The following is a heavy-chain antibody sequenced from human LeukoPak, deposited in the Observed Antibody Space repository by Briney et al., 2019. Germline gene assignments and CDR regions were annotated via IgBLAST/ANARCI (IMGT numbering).Heavy chain of an antibody. D-gene: IGHD4-23*01. Sequence: SETLSLTCTVPGGSISSYYWSWIRQPLGKGLEWIGYIYYTGSTNYNPSLKSRVTTSVDTSKSQFSLKLISVTAADTAVYYCARETVGDAFDIWGQGTLVTVSS. J-gene: IGHJ3*02. CDR3: ARETVGDAFDI. CDR1: GGSISSYY. V-gene: IGHV4-59*01. CDR2: IYYTGST.